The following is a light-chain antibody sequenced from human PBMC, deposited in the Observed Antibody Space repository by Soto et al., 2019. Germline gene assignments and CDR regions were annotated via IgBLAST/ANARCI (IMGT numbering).Light chain of an antibody. J-gene: IGLJ1*01. CDR2: EVN. CDR1: SSDVGSYNR. Sequence: QSVLTQPPSVSGSPGQSVAISCTGTSSDVGSYNRVSWYQQSPGTAPKLMIYEVNNRPSGVPDRFSGSKSGSTASLTISGLQAEVERDYYSTSYTRTSLYVFGPVTK. V-gene: IGLV2-18*02. CDR3: TSYTRTSLYV.